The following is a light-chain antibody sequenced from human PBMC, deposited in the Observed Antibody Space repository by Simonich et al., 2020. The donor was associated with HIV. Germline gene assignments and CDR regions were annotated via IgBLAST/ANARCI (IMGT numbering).Light chain of an antibody. V-gene: IGLV2-14*02. CDR2: EGS. Sequence: QSALTQPASVSGSPGQSLTISCTGTSSVVGSYSLVSWYQQHPGKAPKLMIYEGSKRPSGVSNRFSGSKSGTSASLAITGLQADDEADYYCQSSDSSLSGSVFGGGTKLTVL. CDR3: QSSDSSLSGSV. J-gene: IGLJ3*02. CDR1: SSVVGSYSL.